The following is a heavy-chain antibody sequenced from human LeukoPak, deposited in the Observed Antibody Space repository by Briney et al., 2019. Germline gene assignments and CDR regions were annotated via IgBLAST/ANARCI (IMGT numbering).Heavy chain of an antibody. CDR3: ARDSRAVAADFDY. CDR2: ISSSGSYI. Sequence: GGSLRLSCAASGFTFSNYIMNWIRQAPGKGLEWVSSISSSGSYIYYADSVKGRFTISRDNAKNSLYLQMNSLRAEDTAEYFCARDSRAVAADFDYWGQGTLVTVSS. J-gene: IGHJ4*02. V-gene: IGHV3-21*01. D-gene: IGHD6-19*01. CDR1: GFTFSNYI.